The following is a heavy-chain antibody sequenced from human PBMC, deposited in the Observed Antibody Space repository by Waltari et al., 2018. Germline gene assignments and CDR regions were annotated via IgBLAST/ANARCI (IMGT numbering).Heavy chain of an antibody. CDR3: SRSPAGYSRSDY. V-gene: IGHV3-74*01. J-gene: IGHJ4*02. CDR1: GFAFSSSW. D-gene: IGHD5-18*01. CDR2: SDDDGISI. Sequence: EVRLAESGGGLVQPGGSLRLSCAATGFAFSSSWMHWVRQAPGKGRVVVTLSDDDGISITNADSVMGRCTIARDNEKSAVNLEMMSLGAEYTAMNNCSRSPAGYSRSDYWGQRTLVTVSS.